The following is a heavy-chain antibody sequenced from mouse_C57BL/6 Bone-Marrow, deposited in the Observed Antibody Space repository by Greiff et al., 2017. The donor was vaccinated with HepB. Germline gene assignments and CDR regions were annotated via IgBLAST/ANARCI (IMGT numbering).Heavy chain of an antibody. J-gene: IGHJ2*01. Sequence: QVQLQQPGAELVKPGASVKLSCKASGYTFTSYWMQWVNQRPGQGLEWIGEIDPSDSYTNYNQKFKGKATVTVDTYSSTAYMQLSSLTSEDSAFYYCASPSPYYGSSYGYFDYWGQGTTLTVSS. CDR1: GYTFTSYW. V-gene: IGHV1-50*01. CDR2: IDPSDSYT. D-gene: IGHD1-1*01. CDR3: ASPSPYYGSSYGYFDY.